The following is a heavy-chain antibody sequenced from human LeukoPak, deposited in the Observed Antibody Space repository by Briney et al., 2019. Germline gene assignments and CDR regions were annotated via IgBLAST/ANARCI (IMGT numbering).Heavy chain of an antibody. Sequence: SETLSLTCAIYSESFSGYFWSWIRQPPGKGLEWIGEINYSGSTNYNPSLKSRVTISVDTSKNQFSLKLSSVTAADTAVYYCARSSGATGLFDAFDIWGQGTMVTVSS. CDR2: INYSGST. CDR1: SESFSGYF. V-gene: IGHV4-34*01. J-gene: IGHJ3*02. D-gene: IGHD5-12*01. CDR3: ARSSGATGLFDAFDI.